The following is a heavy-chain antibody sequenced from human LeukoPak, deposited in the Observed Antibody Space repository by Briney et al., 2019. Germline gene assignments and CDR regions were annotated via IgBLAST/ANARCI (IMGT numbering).Heavy chain of an antibody. CDR1: GFTFSSYA. CDR3: AEGFGFNY. CDR2: IYSGGST. Sequence: PGGSLRLSCAASGFTFSSYAMSWVRQAPGKGLEWVSVIYSGGSTYYADSVKGRFTISRDNSKNTLYLQMNSLRAEDTAVYYCAEGFGFNYWGQGTLVTVSS. V-gene: IGHV3-66*01. J-gene: IGHJ4*02. D-gene: IGHD3-16*01.